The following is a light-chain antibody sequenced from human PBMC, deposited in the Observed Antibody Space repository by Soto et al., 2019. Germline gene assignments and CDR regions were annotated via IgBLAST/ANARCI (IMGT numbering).Light chain of an antibody. CDR1: QSVSNNY. Sequence: EVVLTQSPGTPSLSTGERATVSCRASQSVSNNYLAWYQQKPGQAPRLLMYGASGMATGIPDRFGGSGSGSDVTLTSSGLESKDIAVYCCQQYGTFGQGTKVDIK. V-gene: IGKV3-20*01. CDR2: GAS. CDR3: QQYGT. J-gene: IGKJ1*01.